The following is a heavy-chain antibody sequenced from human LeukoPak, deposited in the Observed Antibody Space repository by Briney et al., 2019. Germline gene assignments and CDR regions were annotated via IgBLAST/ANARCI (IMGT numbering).Heavy chain of an antibody. CDR1: GFTFSDYY. Sequence: PGGSLRLSCAASGFTFSDYYMSWIRQAPGKGLEWVSYISSSGSTIYYADSVKGRFTISRDNAKNSLYLQMSSLRAEDAAVYYCARTYYDFWSGYYWSFDYWGQGTLVTVSS. CDR2: ISSSGSTI. J-gene: IGHJ4*02. D-gene: IGHD3-3*01. CDR3: ARTYYDFWSGYYWSFDY. V-gene: IGHV3-11*01.